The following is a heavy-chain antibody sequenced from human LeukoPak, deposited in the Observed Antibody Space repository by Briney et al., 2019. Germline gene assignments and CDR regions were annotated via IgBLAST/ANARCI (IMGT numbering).Heavy chain of an antibody. J-gene: IGHJ4*02. D-gene: IGHD2-2*01. V-gene: IGHV3-23*01. CDR2: ISGSGGST. Sequence: GGSLRLSCAASGFTFSSYGMSWVRQAPGKGLDWVSGISGSGGSTYSADSVKVRFTISRDNSKNTLYLQMNSLRAEDTAVYYCAKTARDIVVVPDAIFDFWGQGTLVTVSS. CDR1: GFTFSSYG. CDR3: AKTARDIVVVPDAIFDF.